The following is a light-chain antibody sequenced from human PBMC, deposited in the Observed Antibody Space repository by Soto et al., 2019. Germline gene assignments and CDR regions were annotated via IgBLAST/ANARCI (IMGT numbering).Light chain of an antibody. CDR3: QQYGSSPWT. V-gene: IGKV3-20*01. CDR1: QSVGSY. CDR2: GAS. J-gene: IGKJ1*01. Sequence: EVVMTQSPDTLSVSPGERATLSCRASQSVGSYLAWYQQKPGQAPRLFIYGASSRATGIPDRFSGSGSGTDFTLTISRLEPEDFAVYYCQQYGSSPWTFGQGTKVDIK.